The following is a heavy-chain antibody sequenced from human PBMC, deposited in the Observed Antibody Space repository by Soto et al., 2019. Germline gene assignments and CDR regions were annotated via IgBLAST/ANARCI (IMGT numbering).Heavy chain of an antibody. D-gene: IGHD4-17*01. J-gene: IGHJ5*02. CDR3: ARLPAVNYFDP. CDR1: GFTVSRSY. V-gene: IGHV3-66*04. Sequence: GGSLRLSCAASGFTVSRSYMSWVRQTPGKGLEWVSVVYSGGSTYYADSVKGRFTFSTDNSKNTLYLQMDSLRGEVTGVYYCARLPAVNYFDPWGQGTLVIV. CDR2: VYSGGST.